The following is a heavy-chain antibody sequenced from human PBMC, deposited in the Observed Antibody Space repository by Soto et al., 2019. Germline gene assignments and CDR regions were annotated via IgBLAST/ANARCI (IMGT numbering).Heavy chain of an antibody. D-gene: IGHD1-1*01. CDR3: ARDRSAGNYFYYGLDV. CDR1: ALNFNRNG. J-gene: IGHJ6*02. Sequence: QVHLVESGGGVVQPGRSLRLSCAASALNFNRNGMHWVRQAPGKGLEWVAVIWYDGSKESYSDSVKGRFTISRDNSKNMLYLQMNSVRVEDTAEYFCARDRSAGNYFYYGLDVWGQGTTVTVSS. V-gene: IGHV3-33*01. CDR2: IWYDGSKE.